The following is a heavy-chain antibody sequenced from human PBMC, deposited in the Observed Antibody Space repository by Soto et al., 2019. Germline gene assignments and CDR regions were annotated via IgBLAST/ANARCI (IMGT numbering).Heavy chain of an antibody. CDR3: ARADFTIFGAGYYGMDV. D-gene: IGHD3-3*01. CDR1: GGSVHSDSYN. CDR2: IYYSGST. J-gene: IGHJ6*02. Sequence: TSETLSLTCTVSGGSVHSDSYNWSWIRQPPGKGLEWIGYIYYSGSTNYNPSLKSRVTISVDTSKNQFSLKLSSVTAADTAVYYCARADFTIFGAGYYGMDVWGQGTTVTVS. V-gene: IGHV4-61*01.